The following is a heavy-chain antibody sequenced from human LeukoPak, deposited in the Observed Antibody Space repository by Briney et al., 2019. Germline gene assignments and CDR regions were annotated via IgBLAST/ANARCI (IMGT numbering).Heavy chain of an antibody. CDR1: GFTFSSYG. J-gene: IGHJ4*02. CDR3: AKVYNQLTGSGFDY. D-gene: IGHD1-14*01. Sequence: GGSLRPSCAASGFTFSSYGMHWVRQAPGKGLEWVAVISYDGSNKYYADSVKGRFTISRDNSKNTLYLQMNSLRAEDTAVYYCAKVYNQLTGSGFDYWGQGTLVTVSS. V-gene: IGHV3-30*18. CDR2: ISYDGSNK.